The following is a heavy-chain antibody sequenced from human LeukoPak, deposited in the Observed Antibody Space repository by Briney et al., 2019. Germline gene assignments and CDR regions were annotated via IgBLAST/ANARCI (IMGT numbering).Heavy chain of an antibody. D-gene: IGHD3-10*01. CDR3: ARDLDGSGSYYIGYYFDH. CDR1: GFTFSSYG. J-gene: IGHJ4*02. CDR2: IWYDGSNK. V-gene: IGHV3-33*01. Sequence: GGSLRLSCAASGFTFSSYGMHWVRQAPGKGLEWVAVIWYDGSNKYYADSVKGRFTISRDNSKNTLYLQMNSLRAEDTAVYYCARDLDGSGSYYIGYYFDHWGQGTLVTVSS.